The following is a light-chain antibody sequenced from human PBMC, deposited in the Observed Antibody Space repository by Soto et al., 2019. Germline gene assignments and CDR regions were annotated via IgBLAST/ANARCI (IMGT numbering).Light chain of an antibody. CDR3: QQPFRYPLA. J-gene: IGKJ5*01. Sequence: IQLTQSPSSLSASVGDRVTITCRASEGIVNYLAWYQQQPGKAPKLLIYGASTLQGGVPSRFTGSGSGTDFSLTTSSLQPEDFATYHCQQPFRYPLAFGQGTRLEMK. V-gene: IGKV1-9*01. CDR2: GAS. CDR1: EGIVNY.